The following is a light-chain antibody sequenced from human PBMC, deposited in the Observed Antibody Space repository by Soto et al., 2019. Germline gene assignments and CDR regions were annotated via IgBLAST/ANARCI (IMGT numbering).Light chain of an antibody. J-gene: IGLJ1*01. Sequence: QSALTQPASVSGSPGQSITISCTGTSSDVGGYEYVSWYQQFPVKAPKLLIFDVSNRPSGVSDRFSGSKSGNTASLTISGLQAEDEAEYHCSSYTSSSVYVFGTGTKLTVL. V-gene: IGLV2-14*03. CDR1: SSDVGGYEY. CDR2: DVS. CDR3: SSYTSSSVYV.